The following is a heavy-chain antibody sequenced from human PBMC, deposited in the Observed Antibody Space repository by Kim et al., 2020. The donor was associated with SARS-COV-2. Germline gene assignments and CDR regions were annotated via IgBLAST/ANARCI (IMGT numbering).Heavy chain of an antibody. J-gene: IGHJ6*04. CDR3: AKHPLTGNTWMDV. Sequence: GGSLRLSCAASGFTFSSYAMSWVRQAPGKGLEWVSGISSSGSRTYYADSVKGRFTISRDNSKNTLYLQMNSMRADDTAVYYCAKHPLTGNTWMDVWGKGTPVTVSS. D-gene: IGHD2-8*02. V-gene: IGHV3-23*01. CDR2: ISSSGSRT. CDR1: GFTFSSYA.